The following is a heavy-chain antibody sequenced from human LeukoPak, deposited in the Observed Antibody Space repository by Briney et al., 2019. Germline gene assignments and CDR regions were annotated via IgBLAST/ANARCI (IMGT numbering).Heavy chain of an antibody. CDR3: ARRLYCSSTSCYVVSGWFDP. Sequence: GESLKISCKGSGYSFTSYWIGWVRQMPGKGLEWMGIIYPGDSDTRYSPSFQGQVTISADKSISTAYLQWSGLKASDTAMYYCARRLYCSSTSCYVVSGWFDPWGQGTLVTVSS. J-gene: IGHJ5*02. V-gene: IGHV5-51*01. CDR1: GYSFTSYW. CDR2: IYPGDSDT. D-gene: IGHD2-2*01.